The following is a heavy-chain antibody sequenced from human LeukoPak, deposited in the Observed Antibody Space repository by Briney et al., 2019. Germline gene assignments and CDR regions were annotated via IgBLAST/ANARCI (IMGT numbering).Heavy chain of an antibody. CDR2: IYTSGST. Sequence: GSLRLSCTVSGFTVSSNSMSWIRQPAGKGLEWIGRIYTSGSTNYNPSLKSRVTMSVDTSKNQFSLKLSSVTAADTAVYYCAREWVAYDGSGYYPSYFDYWGQGTLVTVSS. CDR3: AREWVAYDGSGYYPSYFDY. V-gene: IGHV4-4*07. J-gene: IGHJ4*02. CDR1: GFTVSSNS. D-gene: IGHD3-22*01.